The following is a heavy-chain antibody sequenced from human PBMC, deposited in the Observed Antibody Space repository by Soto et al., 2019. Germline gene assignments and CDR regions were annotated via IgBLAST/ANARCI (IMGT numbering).Heavy chain of an antibody. CDR2: IKQDGSEK. CDR1: GFTFSSYW. D-gene: IGHD6-19*01. V-gene: IGHV3-7*01. Sequence: EVQLVESGGGLVQPGGSLRLSCAASGFTFSSYWMSWVRQAPGKGLEWVAKIKQDGSEKFYVDSVRGRFTISRDNAKNSLYLQMNSLRAEDTAVYYCARDRIDSSGWYYFDYWGQGTLVTVSS. J-gene: IGHJ4*02. CDR3: ARDRIDSSGWYYFDY.